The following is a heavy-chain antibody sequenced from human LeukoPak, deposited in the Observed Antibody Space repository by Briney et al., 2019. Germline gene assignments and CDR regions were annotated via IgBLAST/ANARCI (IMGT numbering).Heavy chain of an antibody. CDR3: ARTAYCGGDCYSDWFDP. Sequence: ASVKVSCKASGYTFTSYDINWVRQATGQGLEWMGWMNPNSGNTGYAQKFQGGVTMTRNTSISTAYMELSSLRSEDTAVYYCARTAYCGGDCYSDWFDPWGQGTLVTVSS. D-gene: IGHD2-21*02. V-gene: IGHV1-8*01. CDR2: MNPNSGNT. J-gene: IGHJ5*02. CDR1: GYTFTSYD.